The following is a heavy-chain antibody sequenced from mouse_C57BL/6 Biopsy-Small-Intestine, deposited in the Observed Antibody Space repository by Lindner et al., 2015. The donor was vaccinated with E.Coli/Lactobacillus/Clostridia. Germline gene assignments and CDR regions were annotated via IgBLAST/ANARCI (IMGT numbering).Heavy chain of an antibody. CDR2: IDPDDGEI. D-gene: IGHD4-1*02. CDR3: VRSTGYYNMDY. CDR1: GFNIKDYY. V-gene: IGHV14-2*01. Sequence: VQLQESGAELVRPGASVKLSCTGFGFNIKDYYMHWVKQRTEQGLEWIGKIDPDDGEIKYVPKFLGKATMTRDISSNTVYLQLSSLTSEDTVVYFCVRSTGYYNMDYWGQGTSVTVSS. J-gene: IGHJ4*01.